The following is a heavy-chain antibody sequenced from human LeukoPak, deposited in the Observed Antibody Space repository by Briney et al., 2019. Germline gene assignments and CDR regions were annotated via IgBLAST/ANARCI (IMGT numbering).Heavy chain of an antibody. CDR3: AREGATVTTYYYYYYMDV. J-gene: IGHJ6*03. Sequence: SVKVSCKASGYTFTSYYMHWVRQAPGQGLEWMGRIIPIFGTANYAQKFQDRVTITTDESTSTAYMELSSLRSEDTAVYYCAREGATVTTYYYYYYMDVWGKGTTVTVSS. D-gene: IGHD4-17*01. V-gene: IGHV1-69*05. CDR1: GYTFTSYY. CDR2: IIPIFGTA.